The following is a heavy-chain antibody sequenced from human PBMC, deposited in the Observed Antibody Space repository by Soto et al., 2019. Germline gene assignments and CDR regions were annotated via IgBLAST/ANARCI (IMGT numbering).Heavy chain of an antibody. CDR3: ARDLAWCSGYFDY. CDR1: GFTFSSYW. Sequence: EVQLVESGGGLVQPGGSLRLSCAASGFTFSSYWMSWVRQAPGMGLEWVAHIKQDGSEKYYVDAVKGRFTISRDNAKNSLYLQMNSLRAEYTAVYYCARDLAWCSGYFDYWGQGTLVTVSS. D-gene: IGHD2-8*02. CDR2: IKQDGSEK. V-gene: IGHV3-7*01. J-gene: IGHJ4*02.